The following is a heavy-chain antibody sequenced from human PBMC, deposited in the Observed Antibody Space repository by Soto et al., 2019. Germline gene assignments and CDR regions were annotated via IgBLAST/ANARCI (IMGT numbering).Heavy chain of an antibody. J-gene: IGHJ4*02. CDR3: ARAIAAHDSY. CDR1: GFTLSNYW. CDR2: INEDGSVK. Sequence: GGSLRLSCEASGFTLSNYWMTWVRQGPGRGLEWVANINEDGSVKYYVDSVRGRFSIYRDSAKNSVYLQMNSLRAEDTAVYYCARAIAAHDSYWGQGALVTVSS. D-gene: IGHD6-6*01. V-gene: IGHV3-7*01.